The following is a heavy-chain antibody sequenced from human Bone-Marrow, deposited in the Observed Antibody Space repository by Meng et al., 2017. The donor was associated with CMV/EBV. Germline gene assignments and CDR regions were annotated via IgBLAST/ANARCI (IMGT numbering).Heavy chain of an antibody. Sequence: AAEFAFSSYGMHWVRQAPGKGLEWVAVIWYDGSNKYYADSVKGRFTISRDNSKNTLYLQMNSLRAEDTAVYYCAKDERWLQFHFDYWGQGTLVTVSS. CDR3: AKDERWLQFHFDY. CDR2: IWYDGSNK. D-gene: IGHD5-24*01. V-gene: IGHV3-33*06. CDR1: EFAFSSYG. J-gene: IGHJ4*02.